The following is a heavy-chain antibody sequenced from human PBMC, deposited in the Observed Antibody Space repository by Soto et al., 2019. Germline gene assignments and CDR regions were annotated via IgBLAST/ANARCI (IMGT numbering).Heavy chain of an antibody. V-gene: IGHV1-8*01. D-gene: IGHD6-6*01. Sequence: QVQLVQSGAEVKKPGASVKVSCKASGYTFTSYDINWVRQATGQGLEWMGWMNPNSGNTGYAQKFQGRVTMTRNTSISTAYMELSSLRSEDTAVYYCARAIRGSRSSSGWFDPWGQGTRVTVSS. CDR3: ARAIRGSRSSSGWFDP. J-gene: IGHJ5*02. CDR1: GYTFTSYD. CDR2: MNPNSGNT.